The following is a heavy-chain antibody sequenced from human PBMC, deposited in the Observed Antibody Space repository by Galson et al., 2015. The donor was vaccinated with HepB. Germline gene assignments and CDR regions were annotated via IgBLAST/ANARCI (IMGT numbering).Heavy chain of an antibody. Sequence: SVKVSCKASGYTFTGYYMHWVRQAPGQGLEWMGWINPNSGGTNYAQKFQGWVTMTRDASISTAYMELSRLRSDGTAVYYCAVIGTSRTSCCGPNGMDVWGQGTTVTVSS. V-gene: IGHV1-2*04. CDR1: GYTFTGYY. J-gene: IGHJ6*02. CDR2: INPNSGGT. D-gene: IGHD2-2*01. CDR3: AVIGTSRTSCCGPNGMDV.